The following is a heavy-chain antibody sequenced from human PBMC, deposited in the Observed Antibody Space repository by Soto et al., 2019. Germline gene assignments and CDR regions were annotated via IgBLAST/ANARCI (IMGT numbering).Heavy chain of an antibody. CDR2: IYYSGST. D-gene: IGHD6-13*01. J-gene: IGHJ5*02. CDR1: GGSISSGGYY. CDR3: TKGLIGRRSTWDWFDP. V-gene: IGHV4-31*01. Sequence: SETLSLTCTVSGGSISSGGYYWSWIRQHPGKGLEWIGYIYYSGSTYYNPSLKSQVTISVDTSKNQFSLKLSSVTAADTAVYYCTKGLIGRRSTWDWFDPWGRGTLVTVSS.